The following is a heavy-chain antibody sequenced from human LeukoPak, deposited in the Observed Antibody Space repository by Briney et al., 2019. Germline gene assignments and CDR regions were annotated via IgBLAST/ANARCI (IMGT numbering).Heavy chain of an antibody. Sequence: SETLSLTCTVSGGSISSYYWSWIRQPPGKGLEWIGYIYYSGSTNYNPSLKSRVTISVDTSKNQFSLKPSSVTAADTAVYYCARSLSYYYYYGMDVWGQGTTVTVSS. J-gene: IGHJ6*02. V-gene: IGHV4-59*01. CDR3: ARSLSYYYYYGMDV. CDR2: IYYSGST. CDR1: GGSISSYY.